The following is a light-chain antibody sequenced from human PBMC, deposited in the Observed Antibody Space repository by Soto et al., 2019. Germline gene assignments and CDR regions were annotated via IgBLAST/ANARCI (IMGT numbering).Light chain of an antibody. J-gene: IGKJ5*01. CDR2: EAT. CDR1: QGLKF. Sequence: DIQMTQSPSSVSASVLDTVTITCRASQGLKFLAWYQQKPGKAPRLLIYEATNLQSGVPPRFSGSGSGTDFTLTISSLQPEDFATYFCQQANSFPITFGQGTRLEIK. CDR3: QQANSFPIT. V-gene: IGKV1-12*01.